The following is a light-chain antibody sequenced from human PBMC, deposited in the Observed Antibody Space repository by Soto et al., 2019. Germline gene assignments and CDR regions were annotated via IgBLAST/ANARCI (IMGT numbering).Light chain of an antibody. Sequence: EVVLTQSPGTLSLSPGEGATLSCRASHNISSTYLAWYQQKPGQAPRLLIYGASSRATGIPDRFSGSGSGTDFTLTVSRLEPEDFAVVYCQHYGSSMYTFAQGTRLDIK. CDR1: HNISSTY. J-gene: IGKJ2*01. CDR2: GAS. V-gene: IGKV3-20*01. CDR3: QHYGSSMYT.